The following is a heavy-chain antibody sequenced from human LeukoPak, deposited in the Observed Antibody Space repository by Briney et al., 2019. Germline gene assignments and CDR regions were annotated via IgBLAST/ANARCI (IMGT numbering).Heavy chain of an antibody. CDR2: IYYSGST. V-gene: IGHV4-59*01. Sequence: SETLSLTCTVSGSSISSYYWSWIRQPPGKGLEWIGYIYYSGSTNYNPSLKSRVTISVDTSKNQFSLKLSSVTAADTAVYYCASAHYYDSSGYYHGDALDIWGQGTMVTVSS. J-gene: IGHJ3*02. CDR3: ASAHYYDSSGYYHGDALDI. D-gene: IGHD3-22*01. CDR1: GSSISSYY.